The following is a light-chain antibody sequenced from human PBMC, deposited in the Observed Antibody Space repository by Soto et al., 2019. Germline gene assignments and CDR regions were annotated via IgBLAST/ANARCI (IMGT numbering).Light chain of an antibody. CDR1: SGHSDYA. CDR3: QTWDTGILV. V-gene: IGLV4-69*02. J-gene: IGLJ2*01. CDR2: LNSDGSH. Sequence: QSVLTQSPSASASLGASVKLTCTLSSGHSDYAIAWHQQQPERGPQYLMKLNSDGSHSKGDGIPARFSGSSSGAERYLTISSLQSEDEADYYCQTWDTGILVFGGGTKVTVL.